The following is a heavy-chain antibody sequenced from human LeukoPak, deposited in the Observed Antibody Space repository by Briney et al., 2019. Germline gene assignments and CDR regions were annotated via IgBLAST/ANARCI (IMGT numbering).Heavy chain of an antibody. V-gene: IGHV1-18*01. D-gene: IGHD3-22*01. CDR3: ARDRAMIVVVTAAGVDY. J-gene: IGHJ4*02. CDR1: GYTFTSYG. Sequence: GASVKVSCKASGYTFTSYGISWVRQAPGRGLEWMGWISAYNGNTNYAQKLQGRVTMTTDTSTSTAYMELRSLRSDDTAVYYCARDRAMIVVVTAAGVDYWGQGTLVTVSS. CDR2: ISAYNGNT.